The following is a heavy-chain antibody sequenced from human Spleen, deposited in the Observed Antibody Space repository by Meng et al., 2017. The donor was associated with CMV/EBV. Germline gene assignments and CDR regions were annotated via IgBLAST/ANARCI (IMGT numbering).Heavy chain of an antibody. J-gene: IGHJ4*02. CDR1: GYTFSDYK. CDR3: VTAYEYLGY. D-gene: IGHD3-16*01. CDR2: GDPEDGET. Sequence: KLACRVSGYTFSDYKMHWVQQAPGKGLQWMGLGDPEDGETSYAEKFQGRITISADTSTDTAYIELSSLRPEDTAVYYCVTAYEYLGYWGQGTLVTVSS. V-gene: IGHV1-69-2*01.